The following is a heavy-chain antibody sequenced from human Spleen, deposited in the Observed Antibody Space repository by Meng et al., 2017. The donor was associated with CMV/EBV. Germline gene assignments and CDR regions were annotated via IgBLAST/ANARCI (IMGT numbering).Heavy chain of an antibody. D-gene: IGHD2-2*01. V-gene: IGHV3-23*01. CDR2: ISGSGGST. J-gene: IGHJ3*02. CDR1: GFAFSNYA. Sequence: GESLKISCAASGFAFSNYAMAWVRQAPGKGLEWVSVISGSGGSTYYADSVKGRFTISRDNAKNTLYLQMNSLRAEDTAVYYCARGLLGIVVVPAVIGAFDIWGQGTMVTV. CDR3: ARGLLGIVVVPAVIGAFDI.